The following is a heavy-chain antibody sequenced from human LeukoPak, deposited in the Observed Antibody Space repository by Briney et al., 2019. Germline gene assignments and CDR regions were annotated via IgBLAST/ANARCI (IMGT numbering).Heavy chain of an antibody. CDR2: IYFSGNT. J-gene: IGHJ4*02. D-gene: IGHD2-15*01. V-gene: IGHV4-39*01. Sequence: SETLSLTCAVSGGSTSSSTYYWGWIRQPPGKGLEWIGSIYFSGNTCYTPSLKSRVTISVDTSKDQFSLGLSSVTVADTAVYYCARHFCTGGSCPDYFDYWGQGTLVTVSS. CDR1: GGSTSSSTYY. CDR3: ARHFCTGGSCPDYFDY.